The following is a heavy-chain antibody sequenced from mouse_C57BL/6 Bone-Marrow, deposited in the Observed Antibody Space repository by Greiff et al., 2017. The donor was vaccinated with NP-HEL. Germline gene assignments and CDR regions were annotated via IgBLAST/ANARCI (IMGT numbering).Heavy chain of an antibody. CDR2: INPNSGST. J-gene: IGHJ3*01. CDR1: GYTFTSYW. V-gene: IGHV1-64*01. Sequence: QVQLQQPGAELVKPGASVKLSCKASGYTFTSYWMHWVKQRPGQGLEWIGMINPNSGSTNYNEKLKSKATLTVDKSSSTAYMQLSSLTSEDSAVYYCARGGFLFAYWGQGTLVTVSA. CDR3: ARGGFLFAY.